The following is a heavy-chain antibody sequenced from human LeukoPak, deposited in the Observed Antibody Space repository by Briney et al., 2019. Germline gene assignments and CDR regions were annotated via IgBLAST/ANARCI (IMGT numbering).Heavy chain of an antibody. V-gene: IGHV3-11*01. J-gene: IGHJ3*02. Sequence: AGGSLRLSCAASRFTFSDYYMSWIRQAPGKGLEWGSYISSSGSTIYYADSVKGRVTISRDNAKNSLYLQMNSLRAEDTALYYCARVFRGSWGGNDAFDIWGQGTMVTVSS. CDR1: RFTFSDYY. D-gene: IGHD3-16*01. CDR2: ISSSGSTI. CDR3: ARVFRGSWGGNDAFDI.